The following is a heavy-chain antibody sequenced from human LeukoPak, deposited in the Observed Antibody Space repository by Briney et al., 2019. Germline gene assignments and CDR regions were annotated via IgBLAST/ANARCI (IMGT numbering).Heavy chain of an antibody. V-gene: IGHV3-23*01. CDR2: ISGGGGST. J-gene: IGHJ4*02. CDR1: GFTFSSYA. D-gene: IGHD3-22*01. Sequence: HTGGSLRLSCAASGFTFSSYAMSWVRQAPGKGLEWVSAISGGGGSTYYADSVKGRFTISRDNSKNTLYLQMNSLRAEDTAVYYCAKDDPCGAGYYDSSGYCTVNDYWGQGTLVTVSS. CDR3: AKDDPCGAGYYDSSGYCTVNDY.